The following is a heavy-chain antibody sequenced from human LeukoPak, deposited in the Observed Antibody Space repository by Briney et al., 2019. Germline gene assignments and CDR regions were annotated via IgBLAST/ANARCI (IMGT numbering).Heavy chain of an antibody. Sequence: SGTLSLTCTVSGGSISGYSWSWIRQSAGKGLEWVGRVYTSGNTNYNPSFKSRVTMSIDTSKKQFFLKLSSVTAADTAVYYCARDNPAGPWGQGTLVTVSS. J-gene: IGHJ5*02. V-gene: IGHV4-4*07. D-gene: IGHD1-14*01. CDR2: VYTSGNT. CDR1: GGSISGYS. CDR3: ARDNPAGP.